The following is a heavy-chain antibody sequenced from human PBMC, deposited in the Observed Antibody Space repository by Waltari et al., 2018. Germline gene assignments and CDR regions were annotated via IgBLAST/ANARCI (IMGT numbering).Heavy chain of an antibody. CDR1: GYTFTSYA. CDR3: ARGSGVYYYGMDV. D-gene: IGHD3-10*01. J-gene: IGHJ6*02. CDR2: INAGNGNT. Sequence: QVQLVQSGAEVKKPGASVKVSCKASGYTFTSYAMHWVPRAPGQRLEWMGWINAGNGNTKYSQKFQGRVTITRDTSASTAYMELSSLRSEDTAVYYCARGSGVYYYGMDVWGQGTTVTVSS. V-gene: IGHV1-3*01.